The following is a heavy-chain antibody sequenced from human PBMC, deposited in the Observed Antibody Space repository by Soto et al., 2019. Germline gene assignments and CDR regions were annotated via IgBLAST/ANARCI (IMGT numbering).Heavy chain of an antibody. V-gene: IGHV3-11*01. CDR1: AFKFSDYY. CDR3: ARHYDILTGYSTEFDF. D-gene: IGHD3-9*01. CDR2: ISSNSSSI. Sequence: ESGGGLVKPGGSLRLSCAASAFKFSDYYMSWIRQAPGKGLEWVSYISSNSSSIYYADSVKGRFTISRDNAKNSLYLQMNSLRAEDTAVYYCARHYDILTGYSTEFDFWGQGTLVTASS. J-gene: IGHJ4*02.